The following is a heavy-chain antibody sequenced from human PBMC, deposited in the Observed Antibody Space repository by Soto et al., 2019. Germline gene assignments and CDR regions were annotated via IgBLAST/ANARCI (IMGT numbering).Heavy chain of an antibody. CDR1: GGTFSSYA. Sequence: SVKVSCKASGGTFSSYAISWVRQAPGQGLEWMGGIIPIFGTANYAQKFQGRVTITADESTSTAYMELSSLRSEDTAVYYCAEGPPNTMIVALWGQGTLVTVSS. J-gene: IGHJ4*02. V-gene: IGHV1-69*13. D-gene: IGHD3-22*01. CDR2: IIPIFGTA. CDR3: AEGPPNTMIVAL.